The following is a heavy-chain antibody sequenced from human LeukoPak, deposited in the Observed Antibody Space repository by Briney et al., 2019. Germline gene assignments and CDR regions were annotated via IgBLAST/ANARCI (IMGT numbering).Heavy chain of an antibody. Sequence: GGSLRLSCAASGFTFSSYWMSWVRQAPGKGLEWVANIKQDGSEKYYVDSVKGRFTISRDNAKNSLYLQMNSLRAEDTAVYYCARGVKPGIAAAGTRGRGQGTLVTVSS. CDR3: ARGVKPGIAAAGTRG. CDR1: GFTFSSYW. D-gene: IGHD6-13*01. CDR2: IKQDGSEK. J-gene: IGHJ4*02. V-gene: IGHV3-7*01.